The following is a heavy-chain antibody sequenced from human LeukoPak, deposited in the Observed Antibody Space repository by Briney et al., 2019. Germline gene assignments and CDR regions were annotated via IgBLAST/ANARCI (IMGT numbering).Heavy chain of an antibody. J-gene: IGHJ4*02. CDR2: INHSGST. V-gene: IGHV4-34*01. CDR1: GGSFSGYY. Sequence: SETLSLTCAVYGGSFSGYYWSWIRQPPGKGLEWIGEINHSGSTNYNPSLKSRVTISVDTSKNQFSLKLSSVTAADTAVYYCARHSSSFDYWGQGTLVTVSS. D-gene: IGHD1-26*01. CDR3: ARHSSSFDY.